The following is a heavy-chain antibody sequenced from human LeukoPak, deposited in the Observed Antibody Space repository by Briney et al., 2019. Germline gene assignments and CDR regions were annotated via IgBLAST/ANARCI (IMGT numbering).Heavy chain of an antibody. CDR3: ARDREWELLLW. D-gene: IGHD1-26*01. CDR1: GYTFTSYD. V-gene: IGHV1-2*02. CDR2: INPNSGGT. J-gene: IGHJ4*02. Sequence: ASVKVSCKASGYTFTSYDINWVRQATGQGLEWMGWINPNSGGTNYAQKFQGRVTMTRDTSISTAYMELSRLRSDDTAVYYCARDREWELLLWWGQGTLVTVSS.